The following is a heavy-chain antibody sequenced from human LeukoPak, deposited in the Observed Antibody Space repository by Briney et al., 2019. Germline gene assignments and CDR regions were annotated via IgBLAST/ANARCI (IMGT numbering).Heavy chain of an antibody. CDR1: GGSISSSSYY. D-gene: IGHD3-3*01. Sequence: PSETLSLTCTVSGGSISSSSYYWGWSRQPPGKGLEWIGRIYYSGSTYYNPSLKSRVTISVDTSKNQFSLKLSSVTAADTAVYYCASTPSARITIFGVVINWGQGTLVTVSS. CDR3: ASTPSARITIFGVVIN. CDR2: IYYSGST. V-gene: IGHV4-39*01. J-gene: IGHJ4*02.